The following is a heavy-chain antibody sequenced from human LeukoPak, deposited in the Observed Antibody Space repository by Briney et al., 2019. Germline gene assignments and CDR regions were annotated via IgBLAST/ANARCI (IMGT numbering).Heavy chain of an antibody. V-gene: IGHV1-69*05. Sequence: APVKVSCKASGGTFSSYAISWVRQAPGQGLEWMGGIIPIFGTANYAQKFQGRVTITTDESTSTAYMELSSLRSEDTAVYYCARDQSGGGSYHHDAFDIWGQGTMVTVSS. J-gene: IGHJ3*02. CDR3: ARDQSGGGSYHHDAFDI. CDR2: IIPIFGTA. CDR1: GGTFSSYA. D-gene: IGHD1-26*01.